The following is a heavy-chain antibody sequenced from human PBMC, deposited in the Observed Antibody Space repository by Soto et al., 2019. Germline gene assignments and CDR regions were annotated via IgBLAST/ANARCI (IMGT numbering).Heavy chain of an antibody. V-gene: IGHV1-3*01. CDR2: INAGNGNT. J-gene: IGHJ3*02. Sequence: ASVKVSCKASGYTFTSYAMHWVRQAPGQRLEWMGWINAGNGNTKYSQKFQGRVTMTRNTSISTAYMKLSSLRSEDTAVYYCATTALLGPFDIWGQGTMVTVSS. CDR1: GYTFTSYA. D-gene: IGHD7-27*01. CDR3: ATTALLGPFDI.